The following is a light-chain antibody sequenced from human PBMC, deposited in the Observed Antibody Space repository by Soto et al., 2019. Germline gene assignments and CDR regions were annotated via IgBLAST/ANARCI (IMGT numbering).Light chain of an antibody. Sequence: QSALTQPASVSGSPGQSITISCTGTSSDVGAYNYVSWYQQHPGKAPKLIISEVSNRPSGVSNRFSGSKSGNTASLTISGLQAEDEADYYCGSYTSSSTVVFGGGTKLTVL. CDR3: GSYTSSSTVV. J-gene: IGLJ2*01. CDR1: SSDVGAYNY. V-gene: IGLV2-14*01. CDR2: EVS.